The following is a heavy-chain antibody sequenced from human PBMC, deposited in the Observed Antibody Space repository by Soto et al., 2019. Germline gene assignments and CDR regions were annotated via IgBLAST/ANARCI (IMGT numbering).Heavy chain of an antibody. V-gene: IGHV4-34*01. CDR3: ARGGSSDWQVALDI. Sequence: SETLSLTCVVGADSISHYYWNWIRQSPGKGLEWIGKIKHSGSSNYNPSLRSRVSISVDMSKNQFSLRLSSVTAADTAVYYCARGGSSDWQVALDIWGQGTMVTVSS. J-gene: IGHJ3*02. CDR2: IKHSGSS. D-gene: IGHD6-19*01. CDR1: ADSISHYY.